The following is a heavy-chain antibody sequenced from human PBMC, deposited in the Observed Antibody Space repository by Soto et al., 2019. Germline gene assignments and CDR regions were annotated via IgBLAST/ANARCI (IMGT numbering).Heavy chain of an antibody. Sequence: EVQLLESGGGLVQPGGSLRLSCAASGFTFSSYAMSWVRQAPGKGLEWVSAISGSGGSTYYADSVKGRFTISRDNSKNPLYLQMNSLRAEDTAVYYCANESYGDYELSYWGQGTLVTVSS. CDR1: GFTFSSYA. CDR2: ISGSGGST. V-gene: IGHV3-23*01. CDR3: ANESYGDYELSY. D-gene: IGHD4-17*01. J-gene: IGHJ4*02.